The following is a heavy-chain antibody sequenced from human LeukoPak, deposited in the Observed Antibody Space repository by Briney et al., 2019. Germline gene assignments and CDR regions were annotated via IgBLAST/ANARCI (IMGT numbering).Heavy chain of an antibody. V-gene: IGHV4-30-2*01. Sequence: SETLSLTCTVSGGSISSGGYYWSWIRQPPGKGLEWIGYIYHSGSTYYNPSLKSRVTISVDRSKNQFSLKLSSVTAADTAVYYCARDDWIPGYCSSSSNCLDAFDIWGQGTMVTVSS. CDR3: ARDDWIPGYCSSSSNCLDAFDI. J-gene: IGHJ3*02. CDR2: IYHSGST. D-gene: IGHD2-2*03. CDR1: GGSISSGGYY.